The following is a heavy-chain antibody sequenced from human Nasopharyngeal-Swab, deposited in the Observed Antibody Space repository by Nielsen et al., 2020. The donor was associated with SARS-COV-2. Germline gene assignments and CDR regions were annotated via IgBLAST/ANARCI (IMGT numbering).Heavy chain of an antibody. CDR1: GFTFSSYW. J-gene: IGHJ6*02. CDR3: ARRQYYYGSGSYLRVPYYYGMDV. Sequence: GGSLRLSCAASGFTFSSYWMHWVRQAPGKGLVWVSRSNSDGSSTSYADSVKGRFTISRDNAKNTLYLQMNSLRAEDTAVYYCARRQYYYGSGSYLRVPYYYGMDVWGQGTTVTVSS. CDR2: SNSDGSST. V-gene: IGHV3-74*01. D-gene: IGHD3-10*01.